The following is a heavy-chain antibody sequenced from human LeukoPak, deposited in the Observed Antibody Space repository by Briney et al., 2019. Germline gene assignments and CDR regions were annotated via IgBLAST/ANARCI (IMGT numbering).Heavy chain of an antibody. CDR1: GGSISSSSYY. J-gene: IGHJ6*03. V-gene: IGHV4-39*07. CDR2: IHYTGST. CDR3: ARGRVSSSTWYSTYYYFFYMDF. Sequence: SETLSLTCTVSGGSISSSSYYWGWIRQPPGKGLEWIGSIHYTGSTYNNPSLKSRVSISVDTSKNQFSLNLISVTAADTAVYFCARGRVSSSTWYSTYYYFFYMDFWGKGTTVTVSS. D-gene: IGHD4-11*01.